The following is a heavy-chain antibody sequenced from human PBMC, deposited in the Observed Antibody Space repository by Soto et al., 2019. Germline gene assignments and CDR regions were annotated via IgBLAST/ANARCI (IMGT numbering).Heavy chain of an antibody. Sequence: SETLSLTCTVSGGSISSSSYYWGWIRQPPGKGLEWIGSIYYSGSTYYNPSLKSRVTISVDTSKNQFSLKLSSVTAADTAVYYCARLVYAMPHFDYWGQGTLVTVSS. CDR1: GGSISSSSYY. V-gene: IGHV4-39*01. CDR2: IYYSGST. CDR3: ARLVYAMPHFDY. J-gene: IGHJ4*02. D-gene: IGHD2-8*01.